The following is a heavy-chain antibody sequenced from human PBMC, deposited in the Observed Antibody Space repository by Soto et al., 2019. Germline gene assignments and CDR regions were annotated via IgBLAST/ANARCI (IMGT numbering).Heavy chain of an antibody. Sequence: PGGSLRLACAASGFTFSSYWMHWVRQAPGKGLVWVSRINSDGSSTSYADSVKGRFTISRDNAKNTLYLQMNSLRAEDTAVYYCARDLPYYDFWSGYYYYYYGMDVWGQGTTVTVSS. J-gene: IGHJ6*02. CDR2: INSDGSST. CDR1: GFTFSSYW. D-gene: IGHD3-3*01. CDR3: ARDLPYYDFWSGYYYYYYGMDV. V-gene: IGHV3-74*01.